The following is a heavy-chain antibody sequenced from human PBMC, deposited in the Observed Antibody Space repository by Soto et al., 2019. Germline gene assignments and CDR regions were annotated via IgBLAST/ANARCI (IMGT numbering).Heavy chain of an antibody. CDR1: GVSVSSNRAA. CDR2: TYYRSKWYN. CDR3: AREIAAAGPDYFDP. V-gene: IGHV6-1*01. J-gene: IGHJ5*02. D-gene: IGHD6-13*01. Sequence: SQTLSLTCAVSGVSVSSNRAAWNWIRQSPSRGLEWLGRTYYRSKWYNDYAVSVTSRITINPDTSKNQFSLQLNSVTPEDTAVYVYAREIAAAGPDYFDPWGQGTLVTVSS.